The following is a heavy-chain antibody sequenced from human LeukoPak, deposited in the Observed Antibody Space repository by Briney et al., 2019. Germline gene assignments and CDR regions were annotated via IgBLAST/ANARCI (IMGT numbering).Heavy chain of an antibody. V-gene: IGHV4-4*02. CDR1: GGSISSSNW. Sequence: SGTLSLTCAVSGGSISSSNWWSWVRQPPGKGLEWIGEIYHSGSTNYNPSLKSRVTISVDKSKNQFSLKLSSVTAADTAVYYCARDPGYSSGLEGDYRGQGTLVTVSS. CDR3: ARDPGYSSGLEGDY. J-gene: IGHJ4*02. CDR2: IYHSGST. D-gene: IGHD6-19*01.